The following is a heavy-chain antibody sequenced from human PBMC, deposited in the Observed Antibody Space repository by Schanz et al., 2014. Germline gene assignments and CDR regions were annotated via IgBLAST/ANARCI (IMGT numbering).Heavy chain of an antibody. CDR3: ARDSLRGATGGYGMDV. V-gene: IGHV4-30-2*06. CDR2: IYYSGNT. D-gene: IGHD2-8*02. Sequence: QVQLQESGPGLVKPSQTLSLTCAVSGGSISSGGYSWNWIRQSPGKGLEWIGYIYYSGNTYYNPSLKSRVTISVDRSKTQFSLRLDSVTAADTAVYYCARDSLRGATGGYGMDVWGQGTTVTVSS. CDR1: GGSISSGGYS. J-gene: IGHJ6*02.